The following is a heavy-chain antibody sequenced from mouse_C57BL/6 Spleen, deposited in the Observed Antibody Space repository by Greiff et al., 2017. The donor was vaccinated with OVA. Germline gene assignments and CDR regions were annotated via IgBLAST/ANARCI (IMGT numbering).Heavy chain of an antibody. CDR3: ARDESHMTTVVAPYFDY. V-gene: IGHV5-4*01. CDR2: ISDGGSYT. J-gene: IGHJ2*01. CDR1: GFTFSSYA. Sequence: EVHLVESGGGLVKPGGSLKLSCAASGFTFSSYAMSWVRQTPEKRLEWVATISDGGSYTYYPHNVKGRFTISRDNAKNNLYLQMSHLKSEDTAMYYCARDESHMTTVVAPYFDYWGQGTPLTVS. D-gene: IGHD1-1*01.